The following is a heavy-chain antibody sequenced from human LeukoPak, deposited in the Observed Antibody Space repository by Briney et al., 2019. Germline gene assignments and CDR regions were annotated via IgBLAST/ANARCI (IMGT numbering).Heavy chain of an antibody. CDR2: IIPIFGTA. Sequence: SVKVSFKASGGTFSSYAISWVRQAPGQGLEWMGRIIPIFGTANYAQKFQGRVTITTDESTSTAYMELSSLRSEDTAVYYCARDLLTGYNWFDPWGQGTLVTVSS. CDR1: GGTFSSYA. CDR3: ARDLLTGYNWFDP. V-gene: IGHV1-69*05. D-gene: IGHD1-1*01. J-gene: IGHJ5*02.